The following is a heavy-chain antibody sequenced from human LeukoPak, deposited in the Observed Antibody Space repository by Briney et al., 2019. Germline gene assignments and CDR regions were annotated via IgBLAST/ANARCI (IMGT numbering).Heavy chain of an antibody. D-gene: IGHD5-24*01. CDR3: AREGYNLDSDY. V-gene: IGHV4-34*01. CDR1: GGSFSGYY. J-gene: IGHJ4*02. CDR2: INHSGST. Sequence: SETLYLTCAVYGGSFSGYYWSWIRQPPGKGLEWIGEINHSGSTNYNPSLKSRVTISVDTSKNQFSLKLSSVTAADTAVYYCAREGYNLDSDYWGQGTLVTVSS.